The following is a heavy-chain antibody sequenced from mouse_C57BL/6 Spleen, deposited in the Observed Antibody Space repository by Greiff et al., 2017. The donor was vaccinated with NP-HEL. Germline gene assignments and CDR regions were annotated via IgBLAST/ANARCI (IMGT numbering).Heavy chain of an antibody. Sequence: EVQLVESGGGLVKPGGSLKLSCAASGFTFSDYGMHWVRQAPEKGLEWVAYISSGSSTIYYADTVKGRFTISRDNAKNTLFLQMTSRRSEDTAMYYCARWAIVTTSYFDYWGQGTTLTVSS. V-gene: IGHV5-17*01. D-gene: IGHD2-5*01. CDR2: ISSGSSTI. CDR1: GFTFSDYG. CDR3: ARWAIVTTSYFDY. J-gene: IGHJ2*01.